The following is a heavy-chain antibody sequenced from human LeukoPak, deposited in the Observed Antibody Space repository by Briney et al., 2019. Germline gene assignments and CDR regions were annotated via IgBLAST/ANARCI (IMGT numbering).Heavy chain of an antibody. CDR3: ARDFYGDDGHHPFDY. CDR2: IHASGST. V-gene: IGHV4-4*07. J-gene: IGHJ4*02. D-gene: IGHD2/OR15-2a*01. CDR1: GASISSYY. Sequence: SETLSLTCSVSGASISSYYWNWIRQSAGKGLEWVGRIHASGSTNYSPSLKSRVTISMDKSKNQFSLNLKSVTAADTAIYYCARDFYGDDGHHPFDYWGQGVLVTVSS.